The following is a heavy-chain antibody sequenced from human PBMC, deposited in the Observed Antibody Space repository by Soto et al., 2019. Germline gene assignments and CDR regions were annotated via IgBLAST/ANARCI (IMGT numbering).Heavy chain of an antibody. V-gene: IGHV1-3*01. Sequence: ASVKVSCKASGYPFTTYAIHWVRQAPGQRLEWMGWINADNGDTKYSQKFQGRVTMTRDTSISTAYMELSRLRSDDTAVYYCARESAAAGTSGFDYWGQGTLVTVSS. CDR2: INADNGDT. D-gene: IGHD6-13*01. CDR1: GYPFTTYA. CDR3: ARESAAAGTSGFDY. J-gene: IGHJ4*02.